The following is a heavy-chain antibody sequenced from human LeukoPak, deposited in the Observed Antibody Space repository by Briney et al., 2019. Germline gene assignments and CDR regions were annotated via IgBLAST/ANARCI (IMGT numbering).Heavy chain of an antibody. CDR2: IKHDGSEK. CDR3: ATDRGWRTSGYYLYYFEY. V-gene: IGHV3-7*01. J-gene: IGHJ4*02. CDR1: GFTFGSCW. D-gene: IGHD3-3*01. Sequence: GGSLRLSCAASGFTFGSCWMNWVRQTPGKGLEWVASIKHDGSEKYYVDSVRGRFTISGDNTKNLLYLQMSSLRAEDTAVYYCATDRGWRTSGYYLYYFEYWGQGTLVTFSS.